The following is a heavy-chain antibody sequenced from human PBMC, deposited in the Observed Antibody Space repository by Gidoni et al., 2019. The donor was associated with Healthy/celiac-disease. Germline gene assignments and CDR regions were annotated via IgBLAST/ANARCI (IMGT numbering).Heavy chain of an antibody. J-gene: IGHJ6*04. CDR2: ISAYNGNT. Sequence: QVQLVQSGAEVKKPGASVKVSCKASGYTFTSYGISWVRQAPGQGLEWMGWISAYNGNTNYAQKLQGSVTMTPDTPTSTASMELRSLRSDDPAVFFFARIPPPPSGWLFYGDVWGKGTTVTVSS. V-gene: IGHV1-18*01. D-gene: IGHD3-3*01. CDR3: ARIPPPPSGWLFYGDV. CDR1: GYTFTSYG.